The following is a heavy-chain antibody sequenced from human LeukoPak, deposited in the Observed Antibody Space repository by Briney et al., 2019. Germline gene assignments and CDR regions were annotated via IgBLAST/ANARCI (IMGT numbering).Heavy chain of an antibody. CDR3: ARDRGDIVVVPAAMIDY. V-gene: IGHV3-21*01. Sequence: GWSLRLSCAASGFSVSSNYMAWVRQAPGQGLERVSSISSCSGYIYYADSLKGRFTISRDNAKNSLYLQMNSLRAEDTAVYNCARDRGDIVVVPAAMIDYWGQGTLVTVSS. CDR2: ISSCSGYI. D-gene: IGHD2-2*01. CDR1: GFSVSSNY. J-gene: IGHJ4*02.